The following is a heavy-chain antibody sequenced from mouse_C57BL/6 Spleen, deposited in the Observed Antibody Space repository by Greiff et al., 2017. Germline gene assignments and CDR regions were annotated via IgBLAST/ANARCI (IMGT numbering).Heavy chain of an antibody. Sequence: VQLQQSGPELVKPGASVKIPCKASGYTFTDYNMDWVKQSHGKSLEWIGDINPNNGGTIYNQKFKGKATLTVDKSSSTAYMELRSLTSEDTAVYYCARENDGYDDYSMDYWGQGTSVTVSS. CDR1: GYTFTDYN. V-gene: IGHV1-18*01. J-gene: IGHJ4*01. CDR2: INPNNGGT. CDR3: ARENDGYDDYSMDY. D-gene: IGHD2-2*01.